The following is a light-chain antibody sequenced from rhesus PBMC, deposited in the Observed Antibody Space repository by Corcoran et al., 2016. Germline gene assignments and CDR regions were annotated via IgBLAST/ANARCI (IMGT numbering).Light chain of an antibody. Sequence: DIQMTQSPSSLSASVGDRVTITCRASQGINNYLSCYQQKPGKTPKPLIYYASRLETRIPSRFSGSRSGKDYTLTISSLQPEDIATYYCQQYDNSPPTFGQGTKVEIK. J-gene: IGKJ1*01. CDR3: QQYDNSPPT. CDR2: YAS. CDR1: QGINNY. V-gene: IGKV1-66*01.